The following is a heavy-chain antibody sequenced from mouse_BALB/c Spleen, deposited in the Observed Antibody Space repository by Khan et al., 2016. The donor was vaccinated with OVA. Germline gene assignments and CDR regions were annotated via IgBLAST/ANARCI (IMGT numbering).Heavy chain of an antibody. D-gene: IGHD2-10*01. CDR2: IWSDGTT. Sequence: VQGVESGPGLAAPSQSLSITCTISGFSLTTYGVHWVRQPPGKGLEWLVVIWSDGTTNYNSALKSRLTITKDNSQRQVFLKMNSLQTDDTAIYFCARQPYYHYNIMDYWGQGTSVTVSS. CDR1: GFSLTTYG. CDR3: ARQPYYHYNIMDY. V-gene: IGHV2-6-1*01. J-gene: IGHJ4*01.